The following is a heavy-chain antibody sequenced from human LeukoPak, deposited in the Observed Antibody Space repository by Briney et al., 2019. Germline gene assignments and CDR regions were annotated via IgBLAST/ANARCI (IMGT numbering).Heavy chain of an antibody. Sequence: ASVKVSCKASGYTFTDYYMNWVRLAPGRGLEWMGRINPRSGGTDYAQKFQGRVTMTRDTSISTAYMELSSLRSDDTAVYYCARDRIGCGSTSCYIDYWGQGTLVTVSS. CDR1: GYTFTDYY. CDR3: ARDRIGCGSTSCYIDY. D-gene: IGHD2-2*02. V-gene: IGHV1-2*06. CDR2: INPRSGGT. J-gene: IGHJ4*02.